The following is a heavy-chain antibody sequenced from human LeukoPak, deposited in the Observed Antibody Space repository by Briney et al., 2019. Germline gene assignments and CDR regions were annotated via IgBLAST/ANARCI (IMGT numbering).Heavy chain of an antibody. CDR1: GYTFTGYY. D-gene: IGHD6-19*01. Sequence: ASVTVSCKASGYTFTGYYMHWVRQAPGQGLDWMGWINPNSGGTNYAQKFQGRVTMTSDPSITTAYMDLSRLRSDDTAVYYCAKNREYRNGWYLLDFWGQGTLVTVSS. J-gene: IGHJ4*02. V-gene: IGHV1-2*02. CDR3: AKNREYRNGWYLLDF. CDR2: INPNSGGT.